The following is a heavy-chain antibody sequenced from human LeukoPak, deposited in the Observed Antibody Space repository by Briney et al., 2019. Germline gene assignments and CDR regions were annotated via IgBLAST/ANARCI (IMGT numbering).Heavy chain of an antibody. J-gene: IGHJ4*02. Sequence: PSETLSLTCAVSGYSINSGYYWGWIRQPPGKGLEWIGSIYHSGSTYYNPSLKSRVTISVDTSKNQFSLKLSSVTAADTGVYYCARALLVTFAGVIVPDYWGQGTLVTVSS. CDR2: IYHSGST. CDR1: GYSINSGYY. V-gene: IGHV4-38-2*01. CDR3: ARALLVTFAGVIVPDY. D-gene: IGHD3-16*02.